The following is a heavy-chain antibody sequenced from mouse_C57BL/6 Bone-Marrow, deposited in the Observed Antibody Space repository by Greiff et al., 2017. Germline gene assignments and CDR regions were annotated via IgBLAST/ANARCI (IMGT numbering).Heavy chain of an antibody. V-gene: IGHV1-59*01. CDR3: ARSEVFAY. CDR1: GYTFTSYW. CDR2: IDPSDSYT. Sequence: VQLQQPGAELVRPGTSVKLSCKASGYTFTSYWMHWVKQRPGQGLEWIGVIDPSDSYTNYNQKFKGKATLTVDTSSSTAYMQLSSLTSEDSAVYYCARSEVFAYWGQGTLVTVSA. J-gene: IGHJ3*01.